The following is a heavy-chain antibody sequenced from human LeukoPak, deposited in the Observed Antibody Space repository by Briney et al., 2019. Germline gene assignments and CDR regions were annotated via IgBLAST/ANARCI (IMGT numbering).Heavy chain of an antibody. CDR1: GFSFRSYA. Sequence: GGSLRLSCIASGFSFRSYAMHWVRQAPGKGLEYVSAISRSGNTTYYADSVKGRFIVSRDNSKKTLFLQMYDLRPEDTAVYYCATPGSSWGQGSPVIVS. V-gene: IGHV3-64*02. D-gene: IGHD6-13*01. CDR3: ATPGSS. J-gene: IGHJ4*02. CDR2: ISRSGNTT.